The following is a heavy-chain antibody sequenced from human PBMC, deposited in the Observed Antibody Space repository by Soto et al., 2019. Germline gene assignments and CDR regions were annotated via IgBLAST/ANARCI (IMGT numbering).Heavy chain of an antibody. CDR1: RFTFRNYG. Sequence: AGGSLRLSCAASRFTFRNYGMSWVRQGPGKGLEWVSGISPTGEQRFYVDSVKGRFFISRDNSQNTLSLEMSNLRADDTAVYYCARDPNDSSAYYHHYYYGMDVWGQGTTVTVSS. CDR2: ISPTGEQR. J-gene: IGHJ6*02. V-gene: IGHV3-23*01. D-gene: IGHD3-22*01. CDR3: ARDPNDSSAYYHHYYYGMDV.